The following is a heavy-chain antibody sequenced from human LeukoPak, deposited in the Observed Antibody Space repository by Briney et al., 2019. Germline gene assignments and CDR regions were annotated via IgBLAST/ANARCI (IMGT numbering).Heavy chain of an antibody. V-gene: IGHV4-34*01. CDR1: GGSFSDYY. J-gene: IGHJ4*02. Sequence: PSETLSLTCAVYGGSFSDYYWSWIRQPPGKGLEWIGEINHSGSTNYNPSLKSRVTISVDTSKNQFSLKLSSVTAADTAVYYCARGSPNYYDSSGYAIWGQGTLVTVSS. CDR3: ARGSPNYYDSSGYAI. D-gene: IGHD3-22*01. CDR2: INHSGST.